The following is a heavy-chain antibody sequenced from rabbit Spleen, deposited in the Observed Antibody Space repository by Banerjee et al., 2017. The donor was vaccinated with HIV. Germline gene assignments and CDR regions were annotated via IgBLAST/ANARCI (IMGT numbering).Heavy chain of an antibody. D-gene: IGHD4-1*01. V-gene: IGHV1S45*01. CDR2: IDGDSSGET. CDR1: GFFFSSDYW. Sequence: EESGGGLVQPEGSLTLTCTASGFFFSSDYWICWVRQAPGKGPEWIGCIDGDSSGETVYASWAKGRFTISKTSSTTVTLQMTSLTVADTATYFCARDGYSRGWGIILYYFNLWGPGTLVTVS. CDR3: ARDGYSRGWGIILYYFNL. J-gene: IGHJ4*01.